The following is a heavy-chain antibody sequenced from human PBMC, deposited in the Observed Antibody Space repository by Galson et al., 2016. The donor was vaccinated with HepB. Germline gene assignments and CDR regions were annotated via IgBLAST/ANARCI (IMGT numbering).Heavy chain of an antibody. D-gene: IGHD6-13*01. CDR3: ARYGSWTGFDY. V-gene: IGHV4-31*03. CDR2: ISHSGSV. CDR1: LDTISITGYF. Sequence: TLSLTCTVSLDTISITGYFWSWIRQLPGGGLEWIGYISHSGSVYLNPSLKSRTVISVDTSKTPFSLDVRSVTAADTAVYFCARYGSWTGFDYWGRGILVTVSS. J-gene: IGHJ4*02.